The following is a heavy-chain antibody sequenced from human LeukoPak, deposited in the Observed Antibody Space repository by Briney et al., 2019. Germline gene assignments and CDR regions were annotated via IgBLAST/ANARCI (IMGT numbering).Heavy chain of an antibody. CDR3: ARVQAYSTVFDY. D-gene: IGHD4-11*01. J-gene: IGHJ4*02. CDR1: GYTITSYS. V-gene: IGHV4-59*07. Sequence: SASLSLTCNVSGYTITSYSRSWVRQPPGQGLEWIGYIYSSGSTNYNPSLKSRVTISVDTSKNQFSLKLSSVTAADTAVYYCARVQAYSTVFDYWGQGTLVTVSS. CDR2: IYSSGST.